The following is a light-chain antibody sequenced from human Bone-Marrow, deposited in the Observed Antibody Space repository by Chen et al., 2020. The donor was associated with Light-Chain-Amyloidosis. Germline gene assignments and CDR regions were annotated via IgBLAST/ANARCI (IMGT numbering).Light chain of an antibody. J-gene: IGLJ2*01. CDR1: DLPTKY. CDR3: QSADSSGTYEVI. V-gene: IGLV3-25*03. Sequence: SYELTQPPSVSVSPGQTARITCSGDDLPTKYAYWYQQKPGQAPVLVIHRDTERPSGISERFSGSSSATTATLTISGVQAEDEADYHCQSADSSGTYEVIFCGGTKLPVL. CDR2: RDT.